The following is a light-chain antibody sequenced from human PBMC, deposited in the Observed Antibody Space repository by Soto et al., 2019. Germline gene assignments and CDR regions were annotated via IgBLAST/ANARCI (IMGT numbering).Light chain of an antibody. CDR3: QQANSFPLT. J-gene: IGKJ4*01. Sequence: DIPMTQTPSTLSASVGDRVTITFRANQSISFWLAWYQQKPGKAPKVLIYKASTLQSGVPSRFSGSGSGTEFTLTISSLQPEDFATYYCQQANSFPLTFGGGTKVDIK. CDR2: KAS. CDR1: QSISFW. V-gene: IGKV1-5*03.